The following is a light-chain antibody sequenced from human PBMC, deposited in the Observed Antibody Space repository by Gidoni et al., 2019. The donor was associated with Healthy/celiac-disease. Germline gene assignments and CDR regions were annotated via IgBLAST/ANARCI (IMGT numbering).Light chain of an antibody. CDR3: QAWDSSTVV. Sequence: SYELTQPPAGSVSPGQTASITCSGDKVGDKYACWYQQKPGQSPVLVIHQDSKRPSGIPERFSGSNSGNTATLTISGTQAMDEADYYCQAWDSSTVVFGGGTKLTVL. CDR1: KVGDKY. J-gene: IGLJ2*01. V-gene: IGLV3-1*01. CDR2: QDS.